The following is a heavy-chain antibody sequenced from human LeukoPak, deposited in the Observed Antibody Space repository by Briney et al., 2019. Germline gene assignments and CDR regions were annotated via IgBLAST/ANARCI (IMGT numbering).Heavy chain of an antibody. J-gene: IGHJ5*02. V-gene: IGHV3-48*01. CDR1: GFIISQYS. CDR2: IRSSSET. Sequence: GGSLRLSCAASGFIISQYSMNWVRQAPGKGLEWVSHIRSSSETFYADSVKGRFTISRDNARNSLYLQMNNLRGEDTAIYYCARDAGNSGYGCDLWGQGTLVTVSS. CDR3: ARDAGNSGYGCDL. D-gene: IGHD5-12*01.